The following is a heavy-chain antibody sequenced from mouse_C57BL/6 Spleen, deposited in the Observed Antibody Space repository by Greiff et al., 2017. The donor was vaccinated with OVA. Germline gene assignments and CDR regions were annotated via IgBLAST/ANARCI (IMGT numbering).Heavy chain of an antibody. V-gene: IGHV1-64*01. CDR1: GYTFTSYW. Sequence: VQLQQPGAELVKPGASVKLSCKASGYTFTSYWMHWVKQRPGQGLEWIGMIHPNSGSTNYNEKFKSKATLTVDKSSSTAYMQLSSLTSEDSAVYDCERPPTVVASVDYWGQGTTLTVSS. D-gene: IGHD1-1*01. CDR2: IHPNSGST. J-gene: IGHJ2*01. CDR3: ERPPTVVASVDY.